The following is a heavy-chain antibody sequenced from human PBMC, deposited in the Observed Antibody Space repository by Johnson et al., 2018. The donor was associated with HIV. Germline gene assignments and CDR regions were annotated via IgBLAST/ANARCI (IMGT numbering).Heavy chain of an antibody. CDR1: GFTFSSYG. J-gene: IGHJ3*02. CDR2: IWYDGSNK. V-gene: IGHV3-33*08. Sequence: VQLVESGGGVVQPGRSLRLSCAASGFTFSSYGIHWVRQAPGKGLEWVAVIWYDGSNKYYADSVKGRFTISRDNSKNTLYLQMNSLRAEDTAVYYCAREQGSGSYSIHAFDIWGQGTMVTVSS. D-gene: IGHD1-26*01. CDR3: AREQGSGSYSIHAFDI.